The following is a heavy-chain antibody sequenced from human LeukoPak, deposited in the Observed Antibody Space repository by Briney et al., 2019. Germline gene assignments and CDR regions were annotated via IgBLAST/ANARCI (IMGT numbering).Heavy chain of an antibody. D-gene: IGHD3-10*01. Sequence: SETLSLTCTVSGGSISSSSYYWGWIRQPPGKGLEWIGSIYYSGSTYYNPSLKSRVTISVDTSKNQFSLKLSSVTAADTAVYYCATGVRGVPRYRGQGTLVTVSS. CDR1: GGSISSSSYY. CDR2: IYYSGST. J-gene: IGHJ4*02. CDR3: ATGVRGVPRY. V-gene: IGHV4-39*01.